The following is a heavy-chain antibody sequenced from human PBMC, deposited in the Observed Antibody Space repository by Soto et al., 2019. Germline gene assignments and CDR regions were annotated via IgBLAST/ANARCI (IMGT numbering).Heavy chain of an antibody. Sequence: EASVKVSWKASGYTFTSYYMHWVRQATGQGLEWMGIINPSGGSTSYAQKFQGRVTMTRDTSTSTVYMELSSLRSEDTAVYYCASRGYCSGGSCYPGSYPNYYFDYWGQGTLVTVSS. J-gene: IGHJ4*02. V-gene: IGHV1-46*03. CDR1: GYTFTSYY. CDR2: INPSGGST. CDR3: ASRGYCSGGSCYPGSYPNYYFDY. D-gene: IGHD2-15*01.